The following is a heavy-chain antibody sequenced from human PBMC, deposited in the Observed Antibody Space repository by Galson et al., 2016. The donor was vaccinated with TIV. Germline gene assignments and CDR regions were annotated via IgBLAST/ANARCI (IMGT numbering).Heavy chain of an antibody. CDR1: GFTFRDYC. CDR2: INNDGTQI. V-gene: IGHV3-7*03. D-gene: IGHD1-14*01. CDR3: TTGTPIGAY. Sequence: SLRLSCAASGFTFRDYCMLWVRHAPGKGLEWVANINNDGTQIYHLGSVKGRFTISRDNARNSVYLQMNSLRVDDTALYYCTTGTPIGAYWGQGILVTVSS. J-gene: IGHJ4*02.